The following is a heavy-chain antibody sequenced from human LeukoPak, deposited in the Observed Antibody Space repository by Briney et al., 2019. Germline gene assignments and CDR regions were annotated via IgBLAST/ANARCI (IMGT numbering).Heavy chain of an antibody. V-gene: IGHV1-2*02. CDR3: VRLTAVAASLLP. Sequence: ASVKVSCKASGYTFTGYYMHWVRQAPGQGLEWLGWINPNSGDTNYAQRFQGRVTMTRDTSSSTAYMELTGLRSDDTAVYYCVRLTAVAASLLPWGQGTLVTVSS. D-gene: IGHD3-16*01. CDR1: GYTFTGYY. CDR2: INPNSGDT. J-gene: IGHJ5*02.